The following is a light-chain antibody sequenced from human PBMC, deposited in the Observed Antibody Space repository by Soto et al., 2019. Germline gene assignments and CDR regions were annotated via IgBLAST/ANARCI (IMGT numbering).Light chain of an antibody. J-gene: IGKJ3*01. CDR1: QNIYINS. CDR2: GGS. CDR3: QQYGAPPLT. Sequence: EIVLTQSPDTLSLSPGERATLSCRASQNIYINSLAWYQQRPGQAPRLLIYGGSTRATAVPDRFSGSGSGTEFALTIIRLEPEDFAVYYCQQYGAPPLTFGPGTKVD. V-gene: IGKV3-20*01.